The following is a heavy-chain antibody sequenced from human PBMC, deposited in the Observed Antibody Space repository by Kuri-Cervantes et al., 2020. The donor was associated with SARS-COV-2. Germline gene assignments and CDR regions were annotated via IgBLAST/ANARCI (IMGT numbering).Heavy chain of an antibody. CDR1: GGSFSGYY. Sequence: GSLRLSCAVYGGSFSGYYWSWIRQPPGKGLEWIGEINHSGSTNYNPSLKSRVTISVDTSKNQFSLKLSSVTAADTAVYYCARVERDFWSGYWIFDYWGQGTLVTVSS. J-gene: IGHJ4*02. CDR2: INHSGST. D-gene: IGHD3-3*01. CDR3: ARVERDFWSGYWIFDY. V-gene: IGHV4-34*01.